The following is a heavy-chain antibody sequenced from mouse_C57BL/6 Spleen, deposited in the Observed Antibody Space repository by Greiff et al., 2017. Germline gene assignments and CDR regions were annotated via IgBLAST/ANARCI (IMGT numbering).Heavy chain of an antibody. CDR1: GYTFTSYW. CDR3: ARKMDY. Sequence: VQLQQPGAELVMPGASVKLSCKASGYTFTSYWMHWVKQRPGQCLEWIGEIDPSDSYTNYNQKFKGKSTLTVDKSSSTAYMQLSSLTSEDSAVYYCARKMDYWGQGTSVTVSS. CDR2: IDPSDSYT. V-gene: IGHV1-69*01. J-gene: IGHJ4*01.